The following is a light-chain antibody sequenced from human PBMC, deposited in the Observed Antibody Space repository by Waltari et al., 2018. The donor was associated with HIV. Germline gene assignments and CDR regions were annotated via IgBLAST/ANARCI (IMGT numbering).Light chain of an antibody. V-gene: IGKV3-11*01. Sequence: EIVLTQSPATLSLSPGERATLSCRASQSVSSYLAWYQQKPGQAPRLLIYDASNRATGIPARFSGSGSGTDFTLTISSLEPEDFAVYYFQQRSNSPRTFGQGTKVEFK. CDR1: QSVSSY. CDR3: QQRSNSPRT. J-gene: IGKJ1*01. CDR2: DAS.